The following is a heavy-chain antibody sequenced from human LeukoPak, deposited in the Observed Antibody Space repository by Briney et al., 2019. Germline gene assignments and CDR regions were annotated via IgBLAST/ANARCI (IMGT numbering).Heavy chain of an antibody. CDR3: ARDSYGDANFDS. V-gene: IGHV3-53*01. CDR1: GFTFSDYS. D-gene: IGHD4-17*01. Sequence: GGSLRLYCAASGFTFSDYSMNWVRHAPGRGLEWVSFIYADGNTYYADSVKGRFTISRDISKNAVYLQMNSLRAEDTAVFYCARDSYGDANFDSWGQGTLVTVSS. CDR2: IYADGNT. J-gene: IGHJ4*02.